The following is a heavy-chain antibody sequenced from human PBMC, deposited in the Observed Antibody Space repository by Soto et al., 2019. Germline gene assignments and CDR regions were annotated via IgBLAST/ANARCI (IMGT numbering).Heavy chain of an antibody. CDR1: GGSMNTYY. CDR3: ARGSGNPFDY. CDR2: IYSSGST. V-gene: IGHV4-59*01. Sequence: NPSETLSLTCSVSGGSMNTYYWSWIRQPPGKGLEWIGYIYSSGSTNYKLSLKSRAVFSVDTSKNQFSLKLSSVTAADTAVYYCARGSGNPFDYWGQGTLVTVSS. D-gene: IGHD2-15*01. J-gene: IGHJ4*02.